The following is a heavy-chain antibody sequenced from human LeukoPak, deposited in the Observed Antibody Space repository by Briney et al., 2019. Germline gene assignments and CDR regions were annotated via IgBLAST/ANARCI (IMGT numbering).Heavy chain of an antibody. D-gene: IGHD3-9*01. CDR3: ARHCYDMLTGYNYYFDS. Sequence: ASETLSLTCAVSGGSITQTNYWTWVRQPPGKGLEWIGEVNLQGGTNYNPSLLRRVAISVDTSANHVSLQMTSVTAADTAVYYCARHCYDMLTGYNYYFDSWGQGTLVTVSS. J-gene: IGHJ4*02. CDR2: VNLQGGT. V-gene: IGHV4-4*02. CDR1: GGSITQTNY.